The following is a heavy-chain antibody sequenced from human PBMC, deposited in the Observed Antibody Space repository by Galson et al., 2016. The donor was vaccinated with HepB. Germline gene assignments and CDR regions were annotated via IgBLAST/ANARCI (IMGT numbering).Heavy chain of an antibody. CDR2: ISTYSGNT. CDR1: GYTFTTSG. CDR3: ASDVQYRFDS. D-gene: IGHD2/OR15-2a*01. Sequence: SVKVSCKASGYTFTTSGISWVRQAPGQGLEWMGWISTYSGNTKYAQKFRGGLTLTTASSTTTAYMEMRSLRFDDTALYYCASDVQYRFDSWGQGTLVTVSS. V-gene: IGHV1-18*01. J-gene: IGHJ4*02.